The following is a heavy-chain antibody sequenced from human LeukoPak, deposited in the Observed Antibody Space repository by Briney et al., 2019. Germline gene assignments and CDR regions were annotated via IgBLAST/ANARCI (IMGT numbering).Heavy chain of an antibody. CDR3: ARGWVAAAGSFDY. V-gene: IGHV3-48*03. CDR1: GFTFSSYE. D-gene: IGHD6-13*01. CDR2: ISSSGSTI. Sequence: GGSLRLSCAASGFTFSSYEMNWVRQAPRKGLEWVSYISSSGSTIYYADSVKGRFTVSRDNAKNSLYLQMNSLRAEDTAVYYCARGWVAAAGSFDYWGQGTLVTVSS. J-gene: IGHJ4*02.